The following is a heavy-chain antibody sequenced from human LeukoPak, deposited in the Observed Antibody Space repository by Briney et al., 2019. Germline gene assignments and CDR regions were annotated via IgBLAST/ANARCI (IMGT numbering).Heavy chain of an antibody. Sequence: GGSLRLSCAASGFTFSDYYMSWIRQAPGKGLEWVSYISSSSSYTNYADSVKGRFTISRDNAKNSLYLQMNSLRAEDTAVYYCARAGGSWYHPFDYWGQGILVTVSS. CDR1: GFTFSDYY. CDR3: ARAGGSWYHPFDY. CDR2: ISSSSSYT. D-gene: IGHD6-13*01. J-gene: IGHJ4*02. V-gene: IGHV3-11*06.